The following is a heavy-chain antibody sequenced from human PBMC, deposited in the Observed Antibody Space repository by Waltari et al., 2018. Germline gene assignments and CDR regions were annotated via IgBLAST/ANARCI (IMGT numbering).Heavy chain of an antibody. CDR3: ARHGGYSYGFNWFDP. Sequence: QVQLQESDPGLVKPSETLSLTCTVSGGTISSYYWSLIRQPPGKGLEWIGYIYYSGSTNYNPSLKSRVTISVDTSKNQFSLKLSSVTAADTAVYYCARHGGYSYGFNWFDPWGQGTLVTVSS. CDR2: IYYSGST. J-gene: IGHJ5*02. D-gene: IGHD5-18*01. CDR1: GGTISSYY. V-gene: IGHV4-59*08.